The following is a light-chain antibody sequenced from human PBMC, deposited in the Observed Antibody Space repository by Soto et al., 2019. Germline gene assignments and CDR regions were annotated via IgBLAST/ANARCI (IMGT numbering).Light chain of an antibody. CDR3: QQYNSYKGT. CDR2: KAS. Sequence: DIHMTQSPSICSSCLVDRVTITCRASQSISTWLAWYQQKPGKAPKVLIYKASGLKSGVPSRFSGSGSGTEFTLTITSLQPDDFATYYCQQYNSYKGTFGQGTKVDIK. V-gene: IGKV1-5*03. CDR1: QSISTW. J-gene: IGKJ1*01.